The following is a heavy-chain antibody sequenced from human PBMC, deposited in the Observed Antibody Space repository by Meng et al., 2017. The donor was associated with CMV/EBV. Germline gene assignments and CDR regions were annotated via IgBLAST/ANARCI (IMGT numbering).Heavy chain of an antibody. V-gene: IGHV1-2*02. Sequence: CKTSGYIFTGYYIHWVRQAPGQGLEWMGWINPNSGATYYAETFQGRITMTRDTSISTVHMELMRLRSDDTAVYFCARERGVSSVWFGSWGQGTLVTVSS. CDR1: GYIFTGYY. J-gene: IGHJ5*01. CDR3: ARERGVSSVWFGS. D-gene: IGHD3-10*01. CDR2: INPNSGAT.